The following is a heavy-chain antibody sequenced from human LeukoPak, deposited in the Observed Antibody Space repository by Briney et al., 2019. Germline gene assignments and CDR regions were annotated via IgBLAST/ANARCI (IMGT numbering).Heavy chain of an antibody. CDR2: ISPDARYI. J-gene: IGHJ1*01. V-gene: IGHV3-21*01. CDR3: TTPAAGPRAEYSQY. D-gene: IGHD6-13*01. CDR1: GGSISSGIYY. Sequence: ETLSLTCTVSGGSISSGIYYWGWVRQAPGKGLEWVSSISPDARYIYYTDSLKGRFTVSRDNAKNSLYLQMNSLAVEDTAVYYCTTPAAGPRAEYSQYWGQGTLVTVSP.